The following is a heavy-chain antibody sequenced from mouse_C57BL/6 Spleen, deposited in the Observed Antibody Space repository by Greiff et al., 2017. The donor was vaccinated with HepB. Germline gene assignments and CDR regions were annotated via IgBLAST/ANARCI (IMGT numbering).Heavy chain of an antibody. D-gene: IGHD1-1*01. CDR1: GYTFTSYW. CDR3: ARDYYGSSYPSSFDV. J-gene: IGHJ1*03. V-gene: IGHV1-53*01. Sequence: VQLQESGTELVKPGASVKLSCKASGYTFTSYWMHWVKQRPGQGLEWIGNINPSNGGTNYNEKFKSKATLTVDKSSSTAYMQLSSLTSEDSAVYYCARDYYGSSYPSSFDVWGTGTTVTVSS. CDR2: INPSNGGT.